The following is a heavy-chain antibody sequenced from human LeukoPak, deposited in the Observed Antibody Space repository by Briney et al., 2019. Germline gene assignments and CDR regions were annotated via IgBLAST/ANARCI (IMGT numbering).Heavy chain of an antibody. CDR1: GFTVSSNY. V-gene: IGHV3-53*01. CDR3: ARPYDSSGYYYY. D-gene: IGHD3-22*01. CDR2: IYSGGST. J-gene: IGHJ4*02. Sequence: GGSLRLFCAASGFTVSSNYMSWVRQAPGKGPEWDSVIYSGGSTYYVDSVKGRLTISRDNSKNTLYLQMNSLRAEDTAVYYCARPYDSSGYYYYWGQGTLVTVSS.